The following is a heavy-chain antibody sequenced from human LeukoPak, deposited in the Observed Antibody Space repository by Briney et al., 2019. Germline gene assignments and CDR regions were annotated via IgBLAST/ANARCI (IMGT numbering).Heavy chain of an antibody. CDR3: ASGLQYLFGELRGNYWYYFDY. D-gene: IGHD3-10*02. V-gene: IGHV3-30-3*01. Sequence: GGSLRLSCAASGFTFSSYAMHWVRQAPGKGLEWVAVISYDGSNKYYADSVKGRFTISRDNSKNTLYLQMNSLRAEDTAVYYCASGLQYLFGELRGNYWYYFDYWGQGTLVTVSS. CDR1: GFTFSSYA. CDR2: ISYDGSNK. J-gene: IGHJ4*02.